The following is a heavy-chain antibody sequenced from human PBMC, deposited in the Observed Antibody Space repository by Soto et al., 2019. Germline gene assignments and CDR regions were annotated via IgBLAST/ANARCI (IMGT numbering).Heavy chain of an antibody. Sequence: EVQLVESGGGLIQPGGSLRLSCAASGLTVSNAYMAWVRQAPGMGLEWVSVIYDNGTTYYADSVTGRFTISRDTSTNTLSLQMDSLRAEDTAVYYCVRPLPSGRNYGLDVWGQGTTVTVSS. CDR1: GLTVSNAY. J-gene: IGHJ6*02. CDR3: VRPLPSGRNYGLDV. CDR2: IYDNGTT. V-gene: IGHV3-53*01. D-gene: IGHD3-10*01.